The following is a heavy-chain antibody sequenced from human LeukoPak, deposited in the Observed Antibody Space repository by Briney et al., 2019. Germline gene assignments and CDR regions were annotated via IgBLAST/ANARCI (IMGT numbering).Heavy chain of an antibody. CDR2: IYYSGST. D-gene: IGHD2-2*01. V-gene: IGHV4-59*01. J-gene: IGHJ4*02. CDR3: ARDCRSTSCYPE. Sequence: SETLSLTCTVSGGSISSYYWSWIRQPPGKGLEWIGYIYYSGSTNYNPSLKSGVTISVDTSKNQFSLKLSSVTAADTAVYYCARDCRSTSCYPEWGQGTLVTVSS. CDR1: GGSISSYY.